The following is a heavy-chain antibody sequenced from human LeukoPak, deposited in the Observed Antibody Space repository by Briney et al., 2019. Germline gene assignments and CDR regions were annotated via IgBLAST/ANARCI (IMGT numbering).Heavy chain of an antibody. CDR3: AARRDGYQQGAFDI. CDR1: GFTVSSNC. CDR2: IYSGGRT. V-gene: IGHV3-53*04. D-gene: IGHD5-24*01. J-gene: IGHJ3*02. Sequence: GGFLRLSCAASGFTVSSNCMSWVRQAPGKGLDWVSVIYSGGRTYYADSVKGRFTISRHNSKNTLYLQRNSLRAEDTAVYYCAARRDGYQQGAFDIWGQGTMVTVSS.